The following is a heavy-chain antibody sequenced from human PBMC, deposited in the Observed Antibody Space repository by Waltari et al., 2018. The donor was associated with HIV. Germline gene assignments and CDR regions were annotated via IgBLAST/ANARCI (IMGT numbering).Heavy chain of an antibody. J-gene: IGHJ5*02. Sequence: QLVEFGGGVVQPGRYLRLSCAASGFSFRAYDIHWVRQPPAKGLEWVAVITYDGSNKYYADSVKGRFTISRDNSKNIVYLQMNSLRPEDTALYYCAKDRAGFRLRDFEWFDPWGQGTQVTVSS. V-gene: IGHV3-30*18. CDR3: AKDRAGFRLRDFEWFDP. CDR1: GFSFRAYD. CDR2: ITYDGSNK.